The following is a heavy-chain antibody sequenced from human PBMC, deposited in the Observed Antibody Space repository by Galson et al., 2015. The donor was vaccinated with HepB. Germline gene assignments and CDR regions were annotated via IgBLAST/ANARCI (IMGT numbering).Heavy chain of an antibody. CDR3: AGCLVDGSYLLPIDY. Sequence: SLRLSCAASGFTFSSYAMSWVRQAPGKGLEWVSGISGSGGSTYYADSVKGRFTISRDNSKNTLYLQMNSLRADDTAVYYCAGCLVDGSYLLPIDYWGQGTLVTVSS. J-gene: IGHJ4*02. D-gene: IGHD1-26*01. V-gene: IGHV3-23*01. CDR1: GFTFSSYA. CDR2: ISGSGGST.